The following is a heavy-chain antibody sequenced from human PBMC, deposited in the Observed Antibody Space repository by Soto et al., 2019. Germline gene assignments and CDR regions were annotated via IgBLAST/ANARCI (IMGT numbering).Heavy chain of an antibody. Sequence: PSETLSLTCTVSGGSISSSSYYWGWIRQPPGKGLEWIGSIFYSGSTYYNPSLKSRVTISVDTSKNQFSLKLSSVTAADTAVYCCARIPSFGVVIMPPDIWGQGTMVTVSS. V-gene: IGHV4-39*07. CDR2: IFYSGST. J-gene: IGHJ3*02. CDR1: GGSISSSSYY. CDR3: ARIPSFGVVIMPPDI. D-gene: IGHD3-3*01.